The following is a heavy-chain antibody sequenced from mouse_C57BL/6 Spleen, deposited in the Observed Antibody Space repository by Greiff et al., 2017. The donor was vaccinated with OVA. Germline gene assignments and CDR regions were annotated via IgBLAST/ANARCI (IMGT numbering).Heavy chain of an antibody. CDR1: GFNIKDDY. CDR3: TVGYFDV. J-gene: IGHJ1*03. CDR2: IDPENGDT. V-gene: IGHV14-4*01. Sequence: DVKLQESGAELVRPGASVKLSCTASGFNIKDDYMHWVKQRPEQGLEWIGWIDPENGDTEYASKFQGKATITADTSSNTAYLQLSSLTSEDTAVYYSTVGYFDVWGTGTTVTVSS. D-gene: IGHD1-3*01.